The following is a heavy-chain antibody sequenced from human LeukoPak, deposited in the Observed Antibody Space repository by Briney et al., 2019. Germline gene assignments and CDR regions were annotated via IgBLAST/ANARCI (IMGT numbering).Heavy chain of an antibody. CDR2: INPNSGGT. D-gene: IGHD6-19*01. CDR3: ARGGSSGWIYYFDY. Sequence: ASVTLSCTSSGYTFTVYYMHWVRQAPGQGLEWMGWINPNSGGTNYAQKFQGRVTMTRDTSISTAYMELSRLRSDDTAVYYCARGGSSGWIYYFDYWGQGTLVTVSS. CDR1: GYTFTVYY. J-gene: IGHJ4*02. V-gene: IGHV1-2*02.